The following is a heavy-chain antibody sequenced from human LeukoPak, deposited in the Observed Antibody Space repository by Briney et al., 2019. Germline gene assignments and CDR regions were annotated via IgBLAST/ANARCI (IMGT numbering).Heavy chain of an antibody. J-gene: IGHJ4*02. CDR2: INHSGST. CDR1: GGSISSYY. CDR3: ARRRVSTSLDY. D-gene: IGHD2-2*01. V-gene: IGHV4-34*01. Sequence: SETLSLTCTVSGGSISSYYWSWIRQPPGKGLEWIGEINHSGSTNYNPSLKSRVTISVDTSKNQFSLKLSSVTAADTAVYYCARRRVSTSLDYWGQGTLVTVSS.